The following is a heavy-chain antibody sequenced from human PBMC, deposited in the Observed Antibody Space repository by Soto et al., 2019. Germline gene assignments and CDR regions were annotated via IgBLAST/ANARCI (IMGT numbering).Heavy chain of an antibody. D-gene: IGHD4-4*01. Sequence: PGGSLRLSCAASGFTVTSYYMSWVRHAPGKGLEWVSVIYSGGSTSYADSVKGRFTISRDNSKSTVYLQMNSLRAEDTAVYYCARDLGPDSNQLWGQGTRVTVSS. CDR1: GFTVTSYY. CDR3: ARDLGPDSNQL. V-gene: IGHV3-53*01. CDR2: IYSGGST. J-gene: IGHJ1*01.